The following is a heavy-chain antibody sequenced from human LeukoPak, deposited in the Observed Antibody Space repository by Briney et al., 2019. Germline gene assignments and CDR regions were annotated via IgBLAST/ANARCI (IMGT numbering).Heavy chain of an antibody. CDR2: IYTSGST. V-gene: IGHV4-4*07. Sequence: SETLSLTCTVSGYSITSGYYWSWIRQPAGKGLEWIGRIYTSGSTNYNPSLKSRVTMSVDTSKNQFSLKLSSVIAADTAVYYCARTTEGYCSSASCFGFSYSYYMDVWGKGTTVTISS. CDR1: GYSITSGYY. D-gene: IGHD2-2*01. J-gene: IGHJ6*03. CDR3: ARTTEGYCSSASCFGFSYSYYMDV.